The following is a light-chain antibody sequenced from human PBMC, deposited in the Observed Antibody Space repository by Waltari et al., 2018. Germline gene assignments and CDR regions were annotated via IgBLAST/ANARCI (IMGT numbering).Light chain of an antibody. CDR3: MQALQTPYT. Sequence: DIVMTQSPLSLPVPPGEPASISCRSSQSLLHSNGYTYLDWYLQKPGQSPQLLIYLSSTRASGVPDRFSGSGSGTDFTLKISRMEAEDVGVYYCMQALQTPYTFGQGTKLEIK. V-gene: IGKV2-28*01. J-gene: IGKJ2*01. CDR2: LSS. CDR1: QSLLHSNGYTY.